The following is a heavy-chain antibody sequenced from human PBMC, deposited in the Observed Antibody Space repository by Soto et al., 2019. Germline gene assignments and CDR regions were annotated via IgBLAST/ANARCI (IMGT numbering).Heavy chain of an antibody. Sequence: SETLSLTCTVSGGSISSGGYYWRWIRQHPGKGLEWIGYIYYSGSTNYNPSLKSRVTISVDTSKNQFSLKLSSVTAADTAVYYCASMVRGRGNWVDPWGHGTLVTVSS. CDR2: IYYSGST. CDR1: GGSISSGGYY. V-gene: IGHV4-61*08. J-gene: IGHJ5*02. D-gene: IGHD3-10*01. CDR3: ASMVRGRGNWVDP.